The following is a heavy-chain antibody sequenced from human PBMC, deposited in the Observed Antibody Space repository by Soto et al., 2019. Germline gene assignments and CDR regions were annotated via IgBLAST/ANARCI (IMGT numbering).Heavy chain of an antibody. Sequence: KPSETLSLTCTGSGDSISGGASFWSWIRQPPGKGLEWIANVYYSGSSYYNPSLKSRLTISVDTTKNQFSLQLKSMTAADTAVYYCAKLSCTSSTCYFPGWFDPWGKGTLVTVSS. CDR2: VYYSGSS. V-gene: IGHV4-31*03. J-gene: IGHJ5*02. CDR1: GDSISGGASF. D-gene: IGHD2-2*01. CDR3: AKLSCTSSTCYFPGWFDP.